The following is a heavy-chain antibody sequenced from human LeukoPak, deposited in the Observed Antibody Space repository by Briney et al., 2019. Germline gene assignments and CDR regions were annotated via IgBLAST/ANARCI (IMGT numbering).Heavy chain of an antibody. D-gene: IGHD6-19*01. J-gene: IGHJ4*02. Sequence: SQTLSLTCAISGDSVSSNSAAWNWIRQSPSRGLEWLGRTYCRSKWYDDYAVSMNSRMTINTDTSKNQFSLQLNSVTPEDTAVYYCARALIAVGAHYFDYWGQGNLVTVSS. CDR1: GDSVSSNSAA. V-gene: IGHV6-1*01. CDR3: ARALIAVGAHYFDY. CDR2: TYCRSKWYD.